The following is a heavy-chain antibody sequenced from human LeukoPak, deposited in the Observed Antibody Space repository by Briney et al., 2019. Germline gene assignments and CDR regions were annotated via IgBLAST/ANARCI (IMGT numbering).Heavy chain of an antibody. CDR1: GFTFSSYS. J-gene: IGHJ4*02. V-gene: IGHV3-48*01. D-gene: IGHD1-26*01. CDR2: ISSSSSTI. Sequence: GGSLRLSCAASGFTFSSYSMNWVRQAPGKGLEWVSYISSSSSTIYYADSVKGRFTISRDNAKNSLYLQMNSLRAEDTAVYYCARGVWELLVDYWGQGTLVTVSS. CDR3: ARGVWELLVDY.